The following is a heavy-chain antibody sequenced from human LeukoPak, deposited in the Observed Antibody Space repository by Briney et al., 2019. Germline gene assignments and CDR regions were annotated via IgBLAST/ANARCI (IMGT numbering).Heavy chain of an antibody. V-gene: IGHV3-33*01. CDR1: GFTSSSYG. CDR2: IWYDGSNK. Sequence: PGGSLRLSCAASGFTSSSYGMHWVRQAPGKGLEWVAVIWYDGSNKYYADSVKGRFTISRDNSKNTLYLQMNSLRAEDTAVYYCAREGPGIAVAGLYFDYWGQGTLVTVSS. CDR3: AREGPGIAVAGLYFDY. D-gene: IGHD6-19*01. J-gene: IGHJ4*02.